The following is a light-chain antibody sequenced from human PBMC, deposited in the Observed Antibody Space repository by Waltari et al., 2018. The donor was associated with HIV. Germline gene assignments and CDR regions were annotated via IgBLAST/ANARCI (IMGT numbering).Light chain of an antibody. CDR3: ASWDASLNGWV. CDR1: TSNIGFKT. J-gene: IGLJ3*02. Sequence: QSVVTQPPSVSGTPGQTVTISCSGITSNIGFKTVNCYQPLPGTAPKRLIYGNYQRPSGVPDRFSASKSGTSASLAISGLQSEDEADYYCASWDASLNGWVFGGGTKLTVL. V-gene: IGLV1-44*01. CDR2: GNY.